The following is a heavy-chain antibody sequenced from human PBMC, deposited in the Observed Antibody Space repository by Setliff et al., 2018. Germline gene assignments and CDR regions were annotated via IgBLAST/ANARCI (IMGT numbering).Heavy chain of an antibody. CDR1: GGSISSGSDC. V-gene: IGHV4-61*09. Sequence: TLSLTCSVSGGSISSGSDCWTWIRQPAGKGLEWIGHIYTSGSTNYNPSLKSRVTISVDTSKNQFSLKLSSVTAADTAVYYCARAISGWYSAFYYYMDVWGKGT. CDR2: IYTSGST. CDR3: ARAISGWYSAFYYYMDV. J-gene: IGHJ6*03. D-gene: IGHD6-19*01.